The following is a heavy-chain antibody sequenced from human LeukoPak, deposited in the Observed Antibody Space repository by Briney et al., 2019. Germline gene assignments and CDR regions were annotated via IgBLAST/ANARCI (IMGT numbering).Heavy chain of an antibody. J-gene: IGHJ4*02. CDR3: ARVSPNTVTTLQYFDY. Sequence: PGRSLRLSCVASGFSFSGYAIHWVRQAPGKGLEWVALISYNGGRKDYAGSVEGRFTIDRDNSKNTVYLQMNSLRAEDTAVYYCARVSPNTVTTLQYFDYWGQGTLVTVSS. V-gene: IGHV3-30*04. D-gene: IGHD4-17*01. CDR2: ISYNGGRK. CDR1: GFSFSGYA.